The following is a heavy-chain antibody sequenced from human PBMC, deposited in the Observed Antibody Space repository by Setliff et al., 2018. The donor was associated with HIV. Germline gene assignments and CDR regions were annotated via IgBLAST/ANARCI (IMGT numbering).Heavy chain of an antibody. J-gene: IGHJ4*02. Sequence: SETLSLTCTVSGGSISSSSYYWGWIRQPPGKGLEWIGSIYYSGRTYHNPSLKSRVTISVDTSKNHFSLKLSSVTAADTAVYYCARQSYDFWSGPLGFNYWGQGTLVTVSS. CDR1: GGSISSSSYY. D-gene: IGHD3-3*01. V-gene: IGHV4-39*01. CDR2: IYYSGRT. CDR3: ARQSYDFWSGPLGFNY.